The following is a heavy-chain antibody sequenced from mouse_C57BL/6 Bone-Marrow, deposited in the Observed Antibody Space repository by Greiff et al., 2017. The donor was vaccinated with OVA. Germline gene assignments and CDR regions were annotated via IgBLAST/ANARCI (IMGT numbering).Heavy chain of an antibody. CDR2: IHPSASDT. Sequence: HFQLHHPVSELLNPGASVKVSCNSSGYTFTSYWMHWVKQRPGQGLECIGRIHPSASDTNYNQKFKGKATLTVDKSSSTAYMQLSSLTSEDSAVYYCAIWVAQATPWFAYWGQGTLGTVSA. CDR3: AIWVAQATPWFAY. CDR1: GYTFTSYW. D-gene: IGHD3-2*02. J-gene: IGHJ3*01. V-gene: IGHV1-74*04.